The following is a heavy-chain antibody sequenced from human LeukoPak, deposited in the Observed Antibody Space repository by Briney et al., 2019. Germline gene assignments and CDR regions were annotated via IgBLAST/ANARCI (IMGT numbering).Heavy chain of an antibody. D-gene: IGHD3-10*01. CDR1: GGSFSGYY. V-gene: IGHV4-34*01. CDR3: ARAPRGGFDP. Sequence: TSETLSLTCAVYGGSFSGYYWSWIRQPPGKGLEWIGEINHSGSTNYNPSLKSRVTISVDTSKNQFSLKLSSVTAADTAVYYCARAPRGGFDPWGQGTLVTVSS. J-gene: IGHJ5*02. CDR2: INHSGST.